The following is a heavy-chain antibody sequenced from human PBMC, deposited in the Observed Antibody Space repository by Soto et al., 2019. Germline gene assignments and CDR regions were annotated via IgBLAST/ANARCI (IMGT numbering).Heavy chain of an antibody. J-gene: IGHJ6*03. V-gene: IGHV3-33*01. D-gene: IGHD3-10*01. Sequence: QVQLVESGGGVVQPGGSLRLSCAASEFTFSRHGMHWVRQAPGKGLQLVGVIWSDGSNERYADSVKGRFTISRDNSKNTLYLQMNSLRAEDTAVYYCARERTFGENNHNYMDVWGTGITVTVSS. CDR2: IWSDGSNE. CDR1: EFTFSRHG. CDR3: ARERTFGENNHNYMDV.